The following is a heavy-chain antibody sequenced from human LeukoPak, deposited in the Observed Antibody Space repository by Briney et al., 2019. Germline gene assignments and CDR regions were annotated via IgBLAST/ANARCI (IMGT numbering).Heavy chain of an antibody. V-gene: IGHV4-39*01. CDR2: IYYSGST. CDR1: GGSISSSSYY. D-gene: IGHD6-13*01. J-gene: IGHJ4*02. Sequence: PSETLSLTCTVSGGSISSSSYYWGWIRQPPGKGLEWIASIYYSGSTYYSPSLKSRVTISVDTSKNQFSLKLSSVTAADTAVYYCARGVAAAGQYYFDYWGQGTLVTVFS. CDR3: ARGVAAAGQYYFDY.